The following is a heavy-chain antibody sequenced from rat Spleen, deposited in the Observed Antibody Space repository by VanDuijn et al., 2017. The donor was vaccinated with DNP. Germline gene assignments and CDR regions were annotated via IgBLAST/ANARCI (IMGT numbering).Heavy chain of an antibody. CDR1: GITFSDYS. CDR2: IFYDGSRT. Sequence: EEQLMESGGGLVQPGRSLKLSCEASGITFSDYSMAWVRQAPKKGLEWVATIFYDGSRTYYRDSVKGRFTISRDNANSTLYLQMDSLRSEDSATYYCTTRGNYGGYDYWGQGVIVTVSS. D-gene: IGHD1-11*01. CDR3: TTRGNYGGYDY. V-gene: IGHV5S10*01. J-gene: IGHJ2*01.